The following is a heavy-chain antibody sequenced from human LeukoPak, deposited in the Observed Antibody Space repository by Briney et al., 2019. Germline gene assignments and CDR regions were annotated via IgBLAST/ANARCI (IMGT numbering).Heavy chain of an antibody. Sequence: GGSLRLSCAASGFTVSSNYMSWVSQAPGKGLEWVSSISSSSSYIYYADSVKGRFTISRDNAKNSLYLQMNSLRAEDTAVYYCARGRPAAPDYWGQGTLVTVSS. CDR3: ARGRPAAPDY. D-gene: IGHD6-13*01. J-gene: IGHJ4*02. CDR2: ISSSSSYI. CDR1: GFTVSSNY. V-gene: IGHV3-21*01.